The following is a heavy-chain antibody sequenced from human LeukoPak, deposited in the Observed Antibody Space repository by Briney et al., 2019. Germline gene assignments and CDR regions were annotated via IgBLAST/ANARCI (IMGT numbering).Heavy chain of an antibody. V-gene: IGHV3-48*03. Sequence: PGGSLRLSCATSGFTFRSYEMNWVRQAPGKGLEWVSYISSSGSTVYYADSVKGRFTISRDNAENSLYLQMNSLRAGDTAVYYCARELDRFDYWGQGTLVTVSS. CDR3: ARELDRFDY. CDR2: ISSSGSTV. J-gene: IGHJ4*02. CDR1: GFTFRSYE.